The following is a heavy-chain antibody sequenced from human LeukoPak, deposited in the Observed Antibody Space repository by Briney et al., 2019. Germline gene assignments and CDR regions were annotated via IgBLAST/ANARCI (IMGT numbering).Heavy chain of an antibody. CDR3: ARLGVESYSSSWYFDY. V-gene: IGHV4-59*08. D-gene: IGHD6-13*01. CDR2: IYYSGST. J-gene: IGHJ4*02. Sequence: SETLSLTCTVSGGSISSYYWSWIRQPPGKGLEWIGYIYYSGSTNYNPSLKSRVTISVDTSKNQFSLKLSSVTAADTAVYYCARLGVESYSSSWYFDYWGQGTLVTVSS. CDR1: GGSISSYY.